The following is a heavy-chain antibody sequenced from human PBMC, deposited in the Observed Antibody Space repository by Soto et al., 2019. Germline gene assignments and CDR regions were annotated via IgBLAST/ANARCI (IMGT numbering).Heavy chain of an antibody. CDR1: GITFSSYS. CDR2: ISSSSSTI. D-gene: IGHD5-12*01. CDR3: ARDLGRGYVYGDNWFDP. Sequence: GSLIISCASSGITFSSYSMNLVLQAPGKGLEWVSYISSSSSTIYYADSVKGRFTISRDNAKNSLYLQMNSLRDEDTAVYYCARDLGRGYVYGDNWFDPRGQGTLVTVSS. J-gene: IGHJ5*02. V-gene: IGHV3-48*02.